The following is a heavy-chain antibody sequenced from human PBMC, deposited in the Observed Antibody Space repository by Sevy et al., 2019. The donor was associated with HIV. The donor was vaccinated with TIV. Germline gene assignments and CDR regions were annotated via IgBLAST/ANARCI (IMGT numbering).Heavy chain of an antibody. D-gene: IGHD6-13*01. J-gene: IGHJ4*02. V-gene: IGHV4-34*01. Sequence: TLSLTCAVYGGSFSGYYWSWIRQPPGKGLEWIGEINHSGSTNYNPSLKSRVTISVDTSKNQFSLKLSSVTAADTAVYYCASAYSSSWSAPFDYWGQGTLVTVSS. CDR3: ASAYSSSWSAPFDY. CDR1: GGSFSGYY. CDR2: INHSGST.